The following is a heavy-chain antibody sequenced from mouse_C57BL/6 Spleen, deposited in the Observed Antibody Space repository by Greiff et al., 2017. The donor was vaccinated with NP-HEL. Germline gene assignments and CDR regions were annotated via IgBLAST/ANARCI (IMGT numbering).Heavy chain of an antibody. J-gene: IGHJ2*01. CDR2: INPYNGGT. Sequence: EVQLQQSGPVLVKPGASVKMSCKASGYTFTDYYMNWVKQSHGKSLEWIGVINPYNGGTSYNQKFKGKATLTVDKSSSTAYMELNSLTSEDSAVYYCARGRDGYLLDYWGQGTTLTVSS. V-gene: IGHV1-19*01. CDR3: ARGRDGYLLDY. D-gene: IGHD2-3*01. CDR1: GYTFTDYY.